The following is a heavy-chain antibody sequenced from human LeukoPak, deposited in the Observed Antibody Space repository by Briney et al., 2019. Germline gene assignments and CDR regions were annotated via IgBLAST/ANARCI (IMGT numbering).Heavy chain of an antibody. V-gene: IGHV4-4*02. D-gene: IGHD1-14*01. Sequence: SETLSLTCAVSGDSISTNNWWGWVRQPPGKGLEWIGEIYHTGSTNYNPSLKSRVTISVDKSNYQFSLKLSSVTAADTATYYCARETVTATHRAYNFDYWGQGTLVTVSS. CDR1: GDSISTNNW. J-gene: IGHJ4*01. CDR3: ARETVTATHRAYNFDY. CDR2: IYHTGST.